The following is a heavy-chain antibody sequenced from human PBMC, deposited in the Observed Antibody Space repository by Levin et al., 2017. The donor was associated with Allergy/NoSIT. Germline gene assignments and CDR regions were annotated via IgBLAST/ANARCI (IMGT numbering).Heavy chain of an antibody. Sequence: SQTLSLTCPVSGGSISSGDDYWSWIRQPPGKGLEWIGYIYYTGSTYSSPSLQSRVTMSLDTSKNQFSLKLSSVTAADTAVYYCARHPHNYDSSGYAFDIWGQGTMVTVSS. CDR2: IYYTGST. V-gene: IGHV4-30-4*01. CDR3: ARHPHNYDSSGYAFDI. D-gene: IGHD3-22*01. J-gene: IGHJ3*02. CDR1: GGSISSGDDY.